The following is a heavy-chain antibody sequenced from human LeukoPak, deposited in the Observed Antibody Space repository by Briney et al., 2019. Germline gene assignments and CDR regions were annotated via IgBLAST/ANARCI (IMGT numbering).Heavy chain of an antibody. CDR2: IYYSGST. D-gene: IGHD1-26*01. Sequence: SETLSLTCTVSGGSISSYFWSWIRQPPGKGLEWIGYIYYSGSTNYNPSLKSRVTISVDTSKNQFSLKLSSVTAADTAVYYCARRKLPREGMDVWGQGTTVTVSS. CDR3: ARRKLPREGMDV. V-gene: IGHV4-59*08. J-gene: IGHJ6*02. CDR1: GGSISSYF.